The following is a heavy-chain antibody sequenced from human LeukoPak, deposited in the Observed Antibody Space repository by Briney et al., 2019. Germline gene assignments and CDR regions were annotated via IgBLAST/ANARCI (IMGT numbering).Heavy chain of an antibody. CDR1: GFTFSSYW. Sequence: AGGSLRLSCAASGFTFSSYWMSWVRQAPGKGLEWVAQIKQDGSENYYVDSVKGRFTISRDNAKNSLYLQMNSLRAEDTAVYYCARARYYYDSSGYCYFDYWGQGTLVTVSS. J-gene: IGHJ4*02. D-gene: IGHD3-22*01. V-gene: IGHV3-7*01. CDR3: ARARYYYDSSGYCYFDY. CDR2: IKQDGSEN.